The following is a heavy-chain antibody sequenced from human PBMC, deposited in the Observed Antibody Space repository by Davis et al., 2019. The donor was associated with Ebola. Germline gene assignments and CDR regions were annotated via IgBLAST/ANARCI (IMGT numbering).Heavy chain of an antibody. V-gene: IGHV3-74*01. CDR2: INSDGSST. CDR1: GFTFDDYA. J-gene: IGHJ6*02. D-gene: IGHD1-14*01. CDR3: ARSTGAPYYYYGMDV. Sequence: HTGGSLRLSCAASGFTFDDYAMTWVRQAPGQGLAWVSRINSDGSSTSYADSVKGRFTISRDNAKNTLYLQMNSLRAEDTAVYYCARSTGAPYYYYGMDVWGQGTTVTVSS.